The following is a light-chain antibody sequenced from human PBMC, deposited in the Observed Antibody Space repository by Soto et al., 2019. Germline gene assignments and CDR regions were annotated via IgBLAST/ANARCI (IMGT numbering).Light chain of an antibody. Sequence: EIVLTKSPCTLSLSPGERSTLSCSSIQSVSSSYLAWYQQKPGQAPRLLIYGASSRATGIPDRFSGSGSGTDFTLTISRLEPEDFAVYYCQQYGSSPPLTFGGGTKVDIK. CDR2: GAS. CDR1: QSVSSSY. V-gene: IGKV3-20*01. J-gene: IGKJ4*01. CDR3: QQYGSSPPLT.